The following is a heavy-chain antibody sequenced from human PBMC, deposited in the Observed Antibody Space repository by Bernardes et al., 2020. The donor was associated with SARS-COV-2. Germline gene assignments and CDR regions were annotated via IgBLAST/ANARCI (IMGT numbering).Heavy chain of an antibody. D-gene: IGHD1-26*01. Sequence: GWSLRLSCAASGFTFDDYAMHWVRQAPGKGLEWVSGISWNSGSIGYADSVKGRFTISRDNAKNSLYLQMNTLRAEDTALYYCAKGSSASYYKDFDYWGQGTLVTVSS. CDR1: GFTFDDYA. CDR2: ISWNSGSI. J-gene: IGHJ4*02. CDR3: AKGSSASYYKDFDY. V-gene: IGHV3-9*01.